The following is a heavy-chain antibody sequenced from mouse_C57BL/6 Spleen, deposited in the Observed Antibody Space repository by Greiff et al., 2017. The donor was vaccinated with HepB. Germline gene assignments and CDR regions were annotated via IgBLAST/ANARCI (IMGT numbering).Heavy chain of an antibody. D-gene: IGHD3-2*02. Sequence: VKLQQPGAELVMPGASVKLSCKASGYTFTSYWMHWVKQRPGQGLEWIGEIDPSDSYTNYNQKFKGKSTLTVDKSSSTAYMQLSSLTSEDSAVYYCAQDSSGYGFAYWGQGTLVTVSA. CDR3: AQDSSGYGFAY. V-gene: IGHV1-69*01. CDR1: GYTFTSYW. J-gene: IGHJ3*01. CDR2: IDPSDSYT.